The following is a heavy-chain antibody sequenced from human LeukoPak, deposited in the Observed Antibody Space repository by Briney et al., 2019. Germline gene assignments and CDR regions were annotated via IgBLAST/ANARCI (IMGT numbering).Heavy chain of an antibody. Sequence: TSETLSLTCAVYGGSFSGYYWSWIRQPPGEGLEWIGEINHSGSTNYNPSLKSRVTISVDTSKNQFSLKLSSVTAADTAVYYCARGGYNSRRDNWFDPWGQGTLVTVSS. CDR2: INHSGST. CDR1: GGSFSGYY. J-gene: IGHJ5*02. D-gene: IGHD5-12*01. CDR3: ARGGYNSRRDNWFDP. V-gene: IGHV4-34*01.